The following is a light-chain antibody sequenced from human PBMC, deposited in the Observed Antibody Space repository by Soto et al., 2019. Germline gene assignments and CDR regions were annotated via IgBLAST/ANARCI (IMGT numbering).Light chain of an antibody. CDR2: DVS. J-gene: IGLJ1*01. CDR3: TSYTSSNTLV. CDR1: GTDVGGYKY. V-gene: IGLV2-14*03. Sequence: QSALTQPASVSGSPGQSITISCIGTGTDVGGYKYVSWYQQHPVKAPKLIIYDVSERPSGVSNHFSGSKSGNTASLTISGLQAEDDADYYCTSYTSSNTLVFGTGTKLTVL.